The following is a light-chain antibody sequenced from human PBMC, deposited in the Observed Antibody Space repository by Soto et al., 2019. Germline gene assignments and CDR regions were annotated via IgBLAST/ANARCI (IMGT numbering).Light chain of an antibody. CDR1: SSDVGGYSY. CDR3: CFYAGSYMPGA. J-gene: IGLJ1*01. V-gene: IGLV2-11*01. CDR2: DVS. Sequence: QSALTQPRSVSGSPGQSVTISGTGTSSDVGGYSYGSWYKQHTGRALKLMIYDVSKRSARVPDRFSGSKSGNTASLPISGLQGEDEADYYCCFYAGSYMPGAFGAGTKVTVL.